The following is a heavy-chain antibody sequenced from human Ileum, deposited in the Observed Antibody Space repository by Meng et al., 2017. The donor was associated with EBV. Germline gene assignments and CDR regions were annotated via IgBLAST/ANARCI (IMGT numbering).Heavy chain of an antibody. D-gene: IGHD3-10*01. CDR1: GGSISSGGYY. CDR3: ARASYGSGSPLGESWFDP. J-gene: IGHJ5*02. V-gene: IGHV4-31*03. Sequence: QGSDPGLWNPSQTLSLTCTVSGGSISSGGYYWSWIRQHPGKGLEWIGYIHSSGSTYYNPSLRSRLTISVDTSKNQFSLKLSSVTAADTAVYYCARASYGSGSPLGESWFDPWGQGTLVTVSS. CDR2: IHSSGST.